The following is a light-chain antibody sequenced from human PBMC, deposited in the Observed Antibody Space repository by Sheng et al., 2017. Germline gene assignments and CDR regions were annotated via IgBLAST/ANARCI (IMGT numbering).Light chain of an antibody. J-gene: IGLJ2*01. CDR3: CSYTSTSTVV. V-gene: IGLV2-14*03. CDR1: SSDVGGYDY. CDR2: AVT. Sequence: QSVLTQPASVSGSPGQSITISCTGTSSDVGGYDYVSWYQQHPGKVPKLMIYAVTNRPSGFSDRFSGSKSGNTASLTISGLQAEDEADYYCCSYTSTSTVVFGGGTQVTVL.